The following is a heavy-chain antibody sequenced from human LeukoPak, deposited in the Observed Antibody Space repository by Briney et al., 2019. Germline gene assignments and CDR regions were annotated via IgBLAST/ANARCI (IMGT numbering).Heavy chain of an antibody. D-gene: IGHD3-10*01. Sequence: ASVEVSCKASGGTFSSYAISWVRQAPGQGLEWMGGIIPIFGTANYAQKFQGRVTITADESTSTAYMELSSLRSEDTAVYYCARDGNYYGSGSYYNIDYWGQGTLVTVSS. CDR1: GGTFSSYA. V-gene: IGHV1-69*13. CDR2: IIPIFGTA. CDR3: ARDGNYYGSGSYYNIDY. J-gene: IGHJ4*02.